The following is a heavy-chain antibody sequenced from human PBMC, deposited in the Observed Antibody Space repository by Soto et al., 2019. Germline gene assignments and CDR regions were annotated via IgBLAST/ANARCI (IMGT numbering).Heavy chain of an antibody. Sequence: SETLSLTCTVSGGSISSGGYYWSWIRQHPGKGLEWIGYIYYSGSTYYNPSLKSRVTIPVDTSKNQFSLKLSSVTAADTAVYYCARDHYYDSSGYYYGGNYYYGMDVWGQGTTVTVSS. J-gene: IGHJ6*02. CDR3: ARDHYYDSSGYYYGGNYYYGMDV. CDR1: GGSISSGGYY. CDR2: IYYSGST. D-gene: IGHD3-22*01. V-gene: IGHV4-31*03.